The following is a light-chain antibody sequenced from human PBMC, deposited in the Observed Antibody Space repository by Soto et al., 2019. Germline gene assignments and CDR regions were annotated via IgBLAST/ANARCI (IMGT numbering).Light chain of an antibody. V-gene: IGKV3-20*01. CDR2: GAS. CDR1: QSVSISY. Sequence: EIVMTQSPTTLSVSPGERATLSCRASQSVSISYLAWYQQKPGQAPRLLIYGASNMATGIPDRFSGSGSGTDFTLTISRLEPEDFAVYYCQQYGGSPITFGQGTRLEI. CDR3: QQYGGSPIT. J-gene: IGKJ5*01.